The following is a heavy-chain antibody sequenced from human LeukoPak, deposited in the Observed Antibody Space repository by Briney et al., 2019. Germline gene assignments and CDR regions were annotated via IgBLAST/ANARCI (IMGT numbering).Heavy chain of an antibody. J-gene: IGHJ2*01. Sequence: GGSLRLSCAASGFTFSSYAMTWVRQAPGKGLEWVSGISGSADSTYYADSVKGRFTISRDNSKNTLYLQMNSLRAEDTAVYYCAKSSGTYSLWYFDLWGRGTLVTVSS. V-gene: IGHV3-23*01. CDR3: AKSSGTYSLWYFDL. CDR1: GFTFSSYA. D-gene: IGHD1-26*01. CDR2: ISGSADST.